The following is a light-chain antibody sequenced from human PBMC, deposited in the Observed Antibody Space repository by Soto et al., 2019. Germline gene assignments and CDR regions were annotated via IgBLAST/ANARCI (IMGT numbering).Light chain of an antibody. V-gene: IGKV3-11*01. Sequence: EMGWTQSPATLSSFPGDRVTLSCRASQAVNTRLAWYQHKPGQAPRLLIYLASNRAAGVPARFSGSGSGTDFTLTISDVEPEDFAVYYCHPRQSWPRTFGQGTKVDIK. CDR3: HPRQSWPRT. CDR2: LAS. J-gene: IGKJ1*01. CDR1: QAVNTR.